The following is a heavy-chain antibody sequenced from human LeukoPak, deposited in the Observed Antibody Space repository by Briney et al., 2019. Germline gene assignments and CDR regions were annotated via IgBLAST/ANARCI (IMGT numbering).Heavy chain of an antibody. J-gene: IGHJ4*02. V-gene: IGHV4-59*08. CDR1: GGSISSYY. Sequence: SETLSLPCTVSGGSISSYYWSWIRQPPGKGLEWIGYIYYSGSTNYNPSLKSRVTISVDTSKNQFSLKLSSVTAADTAVYYCARHAEYYDSSGYYFDYWGQGTLATVSS. CDR3: ARHAEYYDSSGYYFDY. CDR2: IYYSGST. D-gene: IGHD3-22*01.